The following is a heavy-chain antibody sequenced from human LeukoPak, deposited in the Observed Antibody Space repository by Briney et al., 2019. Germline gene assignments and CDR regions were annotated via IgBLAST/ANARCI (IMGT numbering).Heavy chain of an antibody. D-gene: IGHD6-13*01. V-gene: IGHV3-53*01. Sequence: GGSLRLSCAASGFTVSSNYMSWVRQAPGKGLEWVSVIYSGGTTNYADSVKGRFTISRDNSKNTLFLQMNSLRAEGTAVYYCARGGYSSSWYHFDYWGQGTLVTVSS. CDR1: GFTVSSNY. J-gene: IGHJ4*02. CDR3: ARGGYSSSWYHFDY. CDR2: IYSGGTT.